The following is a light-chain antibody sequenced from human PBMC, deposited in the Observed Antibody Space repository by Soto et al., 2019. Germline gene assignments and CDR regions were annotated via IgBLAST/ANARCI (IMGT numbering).Light chain of an antibody. CDR3: QQYNSYRT. J-gene: IGKJ1*01. V-gene: IGKV1-5*01. Sequence: DIQMTQSPSTLSGSVGDRVTITCRASQSISSWLAWYQQKPGKAPKLLIYDASSLKSGVPSRFSGSGSGTEFTLTISSLQPDDFATYYCQQYNSYRTFGQGTKVDIK. CDR2: DAS. CDR1: QSISSW.